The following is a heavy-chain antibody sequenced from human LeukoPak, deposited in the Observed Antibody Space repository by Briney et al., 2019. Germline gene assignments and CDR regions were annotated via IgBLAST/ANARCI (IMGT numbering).Heavy chain of an antibody. CDR2: IIPIFGTA. CDR1: GGTFSCYA. Sequence: SVKVSCKASGGTFSCYAISWVRQAPGQGLEWMGGIIPIFGTANYAQKFQGRVTITADESTSTAYMELSSLRSEDTAVYYCASGDYSYNWFDPWGQGTLVTVSS. CDR3: ASGDYSYNWFDP. V-gene: IGHV1-69*13. D-gene: IGHD4-17*01. J-gene: IGHJ5*02.